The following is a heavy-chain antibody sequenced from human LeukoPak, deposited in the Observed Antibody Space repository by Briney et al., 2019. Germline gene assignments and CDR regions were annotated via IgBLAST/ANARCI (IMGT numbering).Heavy chain of an antibody. CDR3: ARDSRGELDY. CDR2: ITSGGTYT. Sequence: PGGSLRLSCAASGFTFSTYNMNWVRQAPGKGLEWVSSITSGGTYTYYADSVKGRFTISRDNSKNTLYLQMNSLRAEDTAVYYCARDSRGELDYWGQGTLVTVSS. D-gene: IGHD1-7*01. J-gene: IGHJ4*02. CDR1: GFTFSTYN. V-gene: IGHV3-21*01.